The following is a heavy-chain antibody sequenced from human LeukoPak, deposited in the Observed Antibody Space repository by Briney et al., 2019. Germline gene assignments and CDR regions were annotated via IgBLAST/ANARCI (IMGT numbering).Heavy chain of an antibody. V-gene: IGHV3-11*04. CDR2: ITNSGSTI. J-gene: IGHJ4*02. CDR3: ARAFCSGYAFDY. Sequence: GGSLRLSCAASGFTFSDYYMSWIRQAPGKGLEWVSYITNSGSTIYYADSVKGRFTISRDNAKNSLYLQMNSLRAEDTAVYYCARAFCSGYAFDYWGQGTLVTVSS. D-gene: IGHD3-3*01. CDR1: GFTFSDYY.